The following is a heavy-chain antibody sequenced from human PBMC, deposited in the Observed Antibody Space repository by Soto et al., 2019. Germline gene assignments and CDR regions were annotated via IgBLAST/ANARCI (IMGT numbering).Heavy chain of an antibody. J-gene: IGHJ4*02. Sequence: SETLSLTCPVSSGSMRRTSYYWAWIRQPPGKGLEWMASIYYTGTPHYNPSLQSRVTISVDTSKDQFSLQLTSVTAADTAVYFCVSQMGFVAVTGVGPSFDFWGQGTMVTVSS. CDR2: IYYTGTP. CDR1: SGSMRRTSYY. CDR3: VSQMGFVAVTGVGPSFDF. V-gene: IGHV4-39*01. D-gene: IGHD2-21*02.